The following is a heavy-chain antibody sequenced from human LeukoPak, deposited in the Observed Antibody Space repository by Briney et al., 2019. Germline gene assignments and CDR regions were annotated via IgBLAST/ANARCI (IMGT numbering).Heavy chain of an antibody. J-gene: IGHJ6*02. CDR2: ISSSGSTI. CDR1: GFTFSSYE. Sequence: GGSLRLSCAASGFTFSSYEMNWVRQAPGKGLEWVSYISSSGSTIYYADSVKGRFTISRDDSKNSLYLQMNNLTTDDTALYFCAKGFSVLASNHYYYYYGMDVWGQGTTVTVSS. D-gene: IGHD3-3*01. V-gene: IGHV3-48*03. CDR3: AKGFSVLASNHYYYYYGMDV.